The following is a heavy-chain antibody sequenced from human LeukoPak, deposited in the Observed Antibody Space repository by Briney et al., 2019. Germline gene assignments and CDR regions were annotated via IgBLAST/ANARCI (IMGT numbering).Heavy chain of an antibody. CDR1: GFTFSSYG. J-gene: IGHJ4*02. D-gene: IGHD4-17*01. CDR2: ISSSGSSM. Sequence: GGSLRLSCAASGFTFSSYGMNWVRQAPGKGLEWVSFISSSGSSMYYAEAVKGRFTISRDNAKNSLSLQMKSLRAEDTAVYYCARARSVYGDLGCCYWGQGILVTV. CDR3: ARARSVYGDLGCCY. V-gene: IGHV3-48*01.